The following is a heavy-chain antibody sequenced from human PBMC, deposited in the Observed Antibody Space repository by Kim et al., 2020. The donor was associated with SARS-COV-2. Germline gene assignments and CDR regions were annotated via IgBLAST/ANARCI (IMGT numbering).Heavy chain of an antibody. V-gene: IGHV3-33*01. CDR3: ARESPVDTAMGAFDY. J-gene: IGHJ4*02. CDR2: IWYDGTNK. Sequence: GGSLRLSCAASGFTFSNCGMHWVRQAPGKGLEWVAVIWYDGTNKYYADSVKGRFTISRDNSKNTLYLQMNSLRAEDTAVYYCARESPVDTAMGAFDYWGQGALVTVSS. CDR1: GFTFSNCG. D-gene: IGHD5-18*01.